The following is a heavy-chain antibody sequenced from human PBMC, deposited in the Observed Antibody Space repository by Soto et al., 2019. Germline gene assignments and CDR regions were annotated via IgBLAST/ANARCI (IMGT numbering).Heavy chain of an antibody. Sequence: EVQLLESGGGLVQPGGSLRLSCAASGFTFSSYAMSWVRQAPGKGLEWVSAISGSGGSTYYADSVKGRFTISRDNSKNTRYLQMNSLRAEDTAVYYCAKDPRKQLAPFDYWGQGTLVTVSS. D-gene: IGHD6-6*01. J-gene: IGHJ4*02. CDR3: AKDPRKQLAPFDY. CDR1: GFTFSSYA. V-gene: IGHV3-23*01. CDR2: ISGSGGST.